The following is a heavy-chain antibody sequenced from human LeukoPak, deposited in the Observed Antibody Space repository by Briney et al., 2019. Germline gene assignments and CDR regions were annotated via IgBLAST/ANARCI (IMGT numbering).Heavy chain of an antibody. V-gene: IGHV3-30-3*01. Sequence: PGGSLRLSCAASGFTFSSYAMHWVRQAPGKGLEWVAVISYDGSNKYYADSVKGRFTISRDNSKNTLYLQMNSLRAEDTAVYYCARDTVDTAMVMALGYWGQGTLVTVSS. CDR1: GFTFSSYA. J-gene: IGHJ4*02. CDR3: ARDTVDTAMVMALGY. CDR2: ISYDGSNK. D-gene: IGHD5-18*01.